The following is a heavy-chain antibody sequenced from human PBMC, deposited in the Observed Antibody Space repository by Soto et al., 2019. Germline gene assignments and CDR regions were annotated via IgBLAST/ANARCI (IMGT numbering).Heavy chain of an antibody. CDR1: GGSISSYY. CDR2: IYYSGST. Sequence: SETLSLTCTVSGGSISSYYWSWIRQPPGKGLEWIGYIYYSGSTNYNPSLKSRVTISVDTSKNQFSLKLSSVTAADTAVYYCARVDRLGYCSSTSCYNWFDPWGQGTLVTVSS. D-gene: IGHD2-2*01. CDR3: ARVDRLGYCSSTSCYNWFDP. J-gene: IGHJ5*02. V-gene: IGHV4-59*01.